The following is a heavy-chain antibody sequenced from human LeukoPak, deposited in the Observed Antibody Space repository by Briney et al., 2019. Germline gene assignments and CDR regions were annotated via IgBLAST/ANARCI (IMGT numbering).Heavy chain of an antibody. CDR2: ISYDGSNK. V-gene: IGHV3-30-3*01. CDR3: ARGRWGYGTRDAFDI. CDR1: GFTFSSYA. D-gene: IGHD6-13*01. J-gene: IGHJ3*02. Sequence: GGSLRLSCAASGFTFSSYAMHWVRQAPGKGLEWVAVISYDGSNKYYADSVKGRFTISRDNSKNTLYLQMNSLRAEDTAVYYCARGRWGYGTRDAFDIWGQGTMVTVSS.